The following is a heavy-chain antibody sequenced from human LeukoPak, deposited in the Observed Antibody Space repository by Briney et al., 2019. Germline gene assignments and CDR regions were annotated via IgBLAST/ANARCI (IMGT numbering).Heavy chain of an antibody. V-gene: IGHV1-46*01. D-gene: IGHD5-24*01. J-gene: IGHJ3*02. Sequence: ASVKVSCKVSGYTLTELSMHWVRQAPGQGLEWMGIINPSSGSTSYAQNFQGRVTLTRDTSTSSIYMELSSLRSEDTAVYYCARVRDGYNDAYDIWGQGTMVTVSS. CDR3: ARVRDGYNDAYDI. CDR1: GYTLTELS. CDR2: INPSSGST.